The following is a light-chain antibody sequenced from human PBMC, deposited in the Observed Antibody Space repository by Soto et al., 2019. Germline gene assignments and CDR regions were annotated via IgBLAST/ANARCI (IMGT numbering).Light chain of an antibody. CDR1: QSFGSSQ. V-gene: IGKV3-20*01. J-gene: IGKJ4*01. Sequence: EIVLTQSPGTLSLSPGERATLSCRASQSFGSSQLAWYQQKPGQAPRLLISDAYNRPTGIPDRFSGSGSGTDFTLTISAREPADVAAYYCETYGISPLYFGGGSQVDIK. CDR2: DAY. CDR3: ETYGISPLY.